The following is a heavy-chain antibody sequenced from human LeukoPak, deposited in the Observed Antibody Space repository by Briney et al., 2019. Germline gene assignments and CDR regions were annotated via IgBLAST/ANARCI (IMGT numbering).Heavy chain of an antibody. V-gene: IGHV1-2*02. CDR2: IHPKSGGT. CDR1: GYTFTGYY. D-gene: IGHD3-3*01. Sequence: ASVKVSSTASGYTFTGYYMHWVRQAPGQGLEWMGWIHPKSGGTSYEQSFQGRVIMTSDTSISTAYMEVRRLTSDDTAVYYCARGTILEPFHIWGQGTMVTVSS. J-gene: IGHJ3*02. CDR3: ARGTILEPFHI.